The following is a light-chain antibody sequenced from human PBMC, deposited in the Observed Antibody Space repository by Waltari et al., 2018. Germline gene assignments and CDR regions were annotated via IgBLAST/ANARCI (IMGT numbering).Light chain of an antibody. CDR3: QNHERLPAM. CDR2: AAS. CDR1: QSISRS. V-gene: IGKV3-20*01. Sequence: EFVLTQSPGTLSLSPGVRATLSCRASQSISRSLAWYQQKPGQAPRLLIYAASSRATGIPDRFSGSGSGTDFSLTISRLEPEDFAVYYCQNHERLPAMFGQGTKVEIK. J-gene: IGKJ1*01.